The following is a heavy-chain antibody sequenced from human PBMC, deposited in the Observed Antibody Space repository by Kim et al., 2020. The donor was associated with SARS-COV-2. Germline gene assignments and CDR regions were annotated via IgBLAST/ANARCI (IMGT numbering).Heavy chain of an antibody. Sequence: DSVKGRFTISRDNSKNTLYLQMNSLRAEDTAVYYCARAGFINWNYSPFDYWGQGTLVTVSS. CDR3: ARAGFINWNYSPFDY. D-gene: IGHD1-7*01. J-gene: IGHJ4*02. V-gene: IGHV3-30*01.